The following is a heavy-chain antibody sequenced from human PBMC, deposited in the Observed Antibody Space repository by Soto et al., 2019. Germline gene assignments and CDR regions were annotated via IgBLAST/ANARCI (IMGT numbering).Heavy chain of an antibody. CDR3: ARVDRSYDFWRGYRSNNRFDP. D-gene: IGHD3-3*01. CDR2: ISAYNGNT. CDR1: GYTFTSYG. V-gene: IGHV1-18*01. Sequence: QVQLVQSGAEVKKPGASVKVSCKASGYTFTSYGITWVRQAPGQGLEWMGWISAYNGNTNYAQKLQGRVTMTTDTSTSTAYMELRSLRSDDTAVYYCARVDRSYDFWRGYRSNNRFDPWGQGTLVTVSS. J-gene: IGHJ5*02.